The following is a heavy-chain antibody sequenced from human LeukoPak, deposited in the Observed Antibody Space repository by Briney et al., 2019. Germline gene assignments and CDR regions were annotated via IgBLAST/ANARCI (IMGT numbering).Heavy chain of an antibody. CDR3: ARLSGGFDWRR. J-gene: IGHJ4*02. CDR2: IKQDESEK. D-gene: IGHD3-9*01. CDR1: GFTFNKYW. V-gene: IGHV3-7*01. Sequence: GGSLRLSCEASGFTFNKYWMSWFRQAPGKGLEWVANIKQDESEKNYVDSVKGRFTISRDNAKNSLYLQMNSLRAEDTAVYYCARLSGGFDWRRWGQGTLVTVSS.